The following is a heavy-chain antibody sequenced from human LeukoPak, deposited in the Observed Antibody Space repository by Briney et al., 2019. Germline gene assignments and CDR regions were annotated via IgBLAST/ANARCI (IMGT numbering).Heavy chain of an antibody. CDR3: AKESYSSGWYAYFDY. D-gene: IGHD6-19*01. Sequence: GRSLRLSCAASGSTFSSYAMSWVRQAPGKGLEWVSSISGSCCSTYYADSVKSRFTIFRDTTKNTLYLQSNGVRAEDTPVYNCAKESYSSGWYAYFDYWGHGTLVTVSS. CDR1: GSTFSSYA. V-gene: IGHV3-23*01. CDR2: ISGSCCST. J-gene: IGHJ4*01.